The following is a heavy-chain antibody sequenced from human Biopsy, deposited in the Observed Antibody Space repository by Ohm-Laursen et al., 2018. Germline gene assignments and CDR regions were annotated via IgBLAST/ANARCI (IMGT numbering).Heavy chain of an antibody. Sequence: SRSLSLTYTVFAFPIDSYYWIRIRQPPGKALEWIGYIYFTGRTSYNPSLKSRVTMSVNTSKKQFSLRLSSGTAADTAVYYCASAGYNPDWNFDLWGRGTRVTVSS. CDR1: AFPIDSYY. CDR3: ASAGYNPDWNFDL. J-gene: IGHJ2*01. CDR2: IYFTGRT. V-gene: IGHV4-59*12. D-gene: IGHD5-24*01.